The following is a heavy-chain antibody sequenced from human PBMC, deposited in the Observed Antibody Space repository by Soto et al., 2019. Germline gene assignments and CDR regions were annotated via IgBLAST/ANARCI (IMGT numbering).Heavy chain of an antibody. CDR3: AKGMDV. CDR2: ISYDGSNK. J-gene: IGHJ6*02. V-gene: IGHV3-30*18. Sequence: QVQLVESGGGVVQPGRSLRLSCAASGFTFSSYGMHWVRQAPGKGLEWVAVISYDGSNKYYADSVKGRFTISRDNSKNTLYLQMNSLRAEDTAVYYCAKGMDVWDQGTTVTVSS. CDR1: GFTFSSYG.